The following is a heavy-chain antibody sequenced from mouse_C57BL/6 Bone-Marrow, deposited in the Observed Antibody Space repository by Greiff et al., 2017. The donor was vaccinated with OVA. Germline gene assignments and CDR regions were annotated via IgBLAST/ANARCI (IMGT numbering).Heavy chain of an antibody. CDR1: GYTFTDYY. CDR2: IYPGSGNT. CDR3: ASADYRNYDWYFDV. J-gene: IGHJ1*03. Sequence: QVQLQQSGAELVRPGASVKLSCKASGYTFTDYYINWVKQRPGQGLEWIARIYPGSGNTYYNEKFKGKATLTAEKSSSTAYMQLSSLTSEDSAVYFGASADYRNYDWYFDVWGTGTTVTVSA. D-gene: IGHD2-5*01. V-gene: IGHV1-76*01.